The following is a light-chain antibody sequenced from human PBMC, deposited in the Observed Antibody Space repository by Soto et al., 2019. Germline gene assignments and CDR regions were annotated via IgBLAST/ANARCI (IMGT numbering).Light chain of an antibody. Sequence: EIVLTQSPATLSLSPGERVTLSCRASQSVGNYLAWYQQKPGQAPRILMYDASSRATGIAARFSGSGYGTDFTLTISSLEPEDFAVHYCQHRSDWPSFGQGTRLEIK. CDR3: QHRSDWPS. V-gene: IGKV3-11*01. CDR2: DAS. J-gene: IGKJ5*01. CDR1: QSVGNY.